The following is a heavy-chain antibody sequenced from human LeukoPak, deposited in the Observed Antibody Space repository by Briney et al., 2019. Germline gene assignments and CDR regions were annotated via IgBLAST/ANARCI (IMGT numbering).Heavy chain of an antibody. CDR3: ARTKYYYDSSGYEYYFDY. Sequence: PSETLSLTCTVSGGSISSYYWSWIRQHPGKGLEWIGYIYYSGSTYYNPSLKSRVTISVDTSKNQFSLKLSSVTAADTAVYYCARTKYYYDSSGYEYYFDYWGQGTLVTVSS. CDR2: IYYSGST. V-gene: IGHV4-59*06. CDR1: GGSISSYY. J-gene: IGHJ4*02. D-gene: IGHD3-22*01.